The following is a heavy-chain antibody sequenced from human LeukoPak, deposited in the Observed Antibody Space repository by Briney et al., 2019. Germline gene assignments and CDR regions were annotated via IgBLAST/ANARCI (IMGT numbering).Heavy chain of an antibody. Sequence: ASVKVSCKASGYTFTSYYMHWVRQAPGQGLEWMGIINPSGGSTSYAQKFQGRVTMTRDMSTSTVYMELSSLRSEDTAVYYCARDNSVGNNAWWFDPWGQGTLVTVSS. J-gene: IGHJ5*02. CDR3: ARDNSVGNNAWWFDP. CDR1: GYTFTSYY. D-gene: IGHD1-26*01. V-gene: IGHV1-46*01. CDR2: INPSGGST.